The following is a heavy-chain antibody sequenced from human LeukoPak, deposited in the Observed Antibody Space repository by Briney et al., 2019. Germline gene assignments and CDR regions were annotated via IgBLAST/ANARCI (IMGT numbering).Heavy chain of an antibody. D-gene: IGHD1-1*01. Sequence: ASVKVSCKASGYTFTNYDINWVRQATGQGLEWMGWMNPNSGTTGYAQKFLGRVTITRNTSISTTYMELSSLRSEDTAVYYCARGRSPGTSMEYYYYMDVWGKGTTVTVSS. V-gene: IGHV1-8*03. J-gene: IGHJ6*03. CDR2: MNPNSGTT. CDR1: GYTFTNYD. CDR3: ARGRSPGTSMEYYYYMDV.